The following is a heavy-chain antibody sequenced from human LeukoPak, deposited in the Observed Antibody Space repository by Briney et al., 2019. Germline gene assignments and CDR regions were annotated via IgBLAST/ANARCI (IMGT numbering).Heavy chain of an antibody. Sequence: ASVKVSCKASGYTFTGYYMHWVRQAPGQGLEWMGIINPSGGSTTYAQKFQGRVTMTRDTSTSTVYMELSSLRSEDTAVYYCARGVYDFWSGYLYYFDYWGRGTLVTVSS. V-gene: IGHV1-46*03. J-gene: IGHJ4*02. CDR1: GYTFTGYY. D-gene: IGHD3-3*01. CDR2: INPSGGST. CDR3: ARGVYDFWSGYLYYFDY.